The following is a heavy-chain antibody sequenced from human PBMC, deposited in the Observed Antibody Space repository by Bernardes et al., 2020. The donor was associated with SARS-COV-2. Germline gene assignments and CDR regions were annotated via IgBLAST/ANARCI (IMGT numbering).Heavy chain of an antibody. J-gene: IGHJ4*02. Sequence: GGSLRLSCAASGFTFSSYDMSWVRQAPGKGLEWVSSLSDSGGDTYYADSVKGRFTISRDKSKNTLFLEMNSLRAEDSATYYCSTVPATSLDCWGQGTLVTVSS. V-gene: IGHV3-23*01. CDR2: LSDSGGDT. CDR3: STVPATSLDC. CDR1: GFTFSSYD. D-gene: IGHD2-2*01.